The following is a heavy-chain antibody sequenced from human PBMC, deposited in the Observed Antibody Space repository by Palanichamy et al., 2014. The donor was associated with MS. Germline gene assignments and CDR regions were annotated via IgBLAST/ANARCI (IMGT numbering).Heavy chain of an antibody. CDR2: IWSDGSLK. J-gene: IGHJ4*02. CDR1: GFTFNNHA. D-gene: IGHD4-17*01. V-gene: IGHV3-33*08. CDR3: ARELTTVTGGMDY. Sequence: QVQLVESGGGVVQPGTSLRVSCAASGFTFNNHAMHWVRQAPGKGLEWVAMIWSDGSLKFYADSVKGRFTISRDNSMNTLDLQMSSLRAEDTVVYYCARELTTVTGGMDYWGQGALVTVSS.